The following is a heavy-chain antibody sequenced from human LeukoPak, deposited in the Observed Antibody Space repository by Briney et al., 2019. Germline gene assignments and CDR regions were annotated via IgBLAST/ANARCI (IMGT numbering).Heavy chain of an antibody. CDR1: GVSISSSYSY. CDR2: IYCSGST. CDR3: ARAIGYCSGGSCAVLRYYYYYYMDV. J-gene: IGHJ6*03. D-gene: IGHD2-15*01. V-gene: IGHV4-61*01. Sequence: SETLSLTCTVSGVSISSSYSYWSWIRQPPGKGLEWIGYIYCSGSTNYNPSLKSRVTISVDTSKNQFSLKLRSVTAADTAVYYCARAIGYCSGGSCAVLRYYYYYYMDVWGKGTTVTVSS.